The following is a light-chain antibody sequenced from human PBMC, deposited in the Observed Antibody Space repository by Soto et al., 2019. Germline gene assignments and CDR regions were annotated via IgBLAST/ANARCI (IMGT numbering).Light chain of an antibody. CDR3: QQYGSSGIT. J-gene: IGKJ5*01. Sequence: EIVLTQSPATLSLSPGERATLSCRASQSISHFLAWYQQRPGQAPRLLIYDASNRATGIPTRFSGSGSGTDFTLTISRLEPEDFAVYYCQQYGSSGITFGQGTRLEIK. CDR1: QSISHF. CDR2: DAS. V-gene: IGKV3-11*01.